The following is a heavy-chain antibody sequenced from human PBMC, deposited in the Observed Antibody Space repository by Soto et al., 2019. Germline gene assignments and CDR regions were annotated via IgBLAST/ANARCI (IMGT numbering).Heavy chain of an antibody. CDR2: ISGSGSST. CDR3: AKRPIVPAAIPVLYYSGMDV. V-gene: IGHV3-23*01. J-gene: IGHJ6*02. Sequence: LRLSCAASGFTLSSYAMSWVRQAPGKGLEWVSGISGSGSSTYYADSVKGRFTISRDTSKNTLYLQMNSLRAEDTAVYYSAKRPIVPAAIPVLYYSGMDVWGQGTTVTVSS. D-gene: IGHD2-2*01. CDR1: GFTLSSYA.